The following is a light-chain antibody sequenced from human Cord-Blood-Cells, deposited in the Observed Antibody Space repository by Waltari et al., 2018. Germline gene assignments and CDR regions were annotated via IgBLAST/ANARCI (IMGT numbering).Light chain of an antibody. V-gene: IGLV2-23*01. J-gene: IGLJ2*01. CDR3: CSYAGSSPV. Sequence: QSALTQPASVSGSPGQSITISCTGTSSDVGSYNLVSWYQQHPGKAPKLMIYEGSKRHSGVSNRLSGSKACNTASLTISWLQAEDGADYYCCSYAGSSPVFGGGTKLTVL. CDR2: EGS. CDR1: SSDVGSYNL.